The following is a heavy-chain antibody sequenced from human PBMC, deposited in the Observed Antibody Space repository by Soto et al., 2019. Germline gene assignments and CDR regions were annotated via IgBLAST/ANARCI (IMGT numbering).Heavy chain of an antibody. CDR3: ARAGVIAPADNWFDP. D-gene: IGHD6-13*01. V-gene: IGHV1-69*12. CDR1: GGTFSSYA. Sequence: QVQLVQSGAEVKKPGSSVKVSCKASGGTFSSYAISWVRQAPGQGLEWMGGIIPIFGTANYAQKFQGRVTITADEVTSTADRELRSGRSEDAAVEYGARAGVIAPADNWFDPWGQGTLVTVSS. CDR2: IIPIFGTA. J-gene: IGHJ5*02.